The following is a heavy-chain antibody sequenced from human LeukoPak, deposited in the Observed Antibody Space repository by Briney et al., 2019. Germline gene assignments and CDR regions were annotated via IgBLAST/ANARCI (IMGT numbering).Heavy chain of an antibody. V-gene: IGHV3-48*03. CDR2: ISSSGSTI. CDR3: ARVRENYYYYGMDV. CDR1: GFTFKTYA. Sequence: PGGSLRLSCAASGFTFKTYAMTWVRQAPGKGLEWVSYISSSGSTIYYADSVKGRFTISRDNAKNSLYLQMNSLRAEDTAVYYCARVRENYYYYGMDVWGQGTTVTVSS. J-gene: IGHJ6*02. D-gene: IGHD1-26*01.